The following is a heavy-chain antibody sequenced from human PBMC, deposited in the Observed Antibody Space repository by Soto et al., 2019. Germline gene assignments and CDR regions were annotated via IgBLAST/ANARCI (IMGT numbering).Heavy chain of an antibody. D-gene: IGHD5-18*01. CDR1: GGSFSGYY. CDR3: ARVVSRSYGYSDYYYYYGMDV. Sequence: SETLSLTCAVYGGSFSGYYWSWIRQPPGKGLEWIGEINHSGSTNYNPSLKSRVTISVDTSKNQFSLQLNSVTPEDTAVYYCARVVSRSYGYSDYYYYYGMDVWGQGTTVTVSS. CDR2: INHSGST. V-gene: IGHV4-34*01. J-gene: IGHJ6*02.